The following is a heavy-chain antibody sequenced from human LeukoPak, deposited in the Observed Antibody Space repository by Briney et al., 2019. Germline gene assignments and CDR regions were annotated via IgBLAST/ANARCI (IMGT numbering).Heavy chain of an antibody. J-gene: IGHJ4*02. V-gene: IGHV4-39*01. D-gene: IGHD2-15*01. Sequence: SETLSLTCTVSGGSISSSSYYWGWIRQPPGKGLESIVSIYYSGSTYYNPSLKSRVTISVDTSKNQFSLKLSSVTAADTAVYYCASLSTSLVAAVPYSLYYWGQGTLVTVSS. CDR3: ASLSTSLVAAVPYSLYY. CDR2: IYYSGST. CDR1: GGSISSSSYY.